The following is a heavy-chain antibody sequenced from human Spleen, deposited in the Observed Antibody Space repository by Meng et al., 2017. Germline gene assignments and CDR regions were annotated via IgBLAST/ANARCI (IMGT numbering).Heavy chain of an antibody. CDR1: GFTFSSYE. V-gene: IGHV3-9*03. D-gene: IGHD4-23*01. CDR3: VKDRTYDFSGNSYFQH. CDR2: ISWNSGSI. J-gene: IGHJ1*01. Sequence: GGSLRLSCAASGFTFSSYEMNWVRQAPGKGLEWVSGISWNSGSIGYADSAKGRFTISRDNAKNSLYLQMNSLRAEDMAFYYCVKDRTYDFSGNSYFQHWGLGTLVTVSS.